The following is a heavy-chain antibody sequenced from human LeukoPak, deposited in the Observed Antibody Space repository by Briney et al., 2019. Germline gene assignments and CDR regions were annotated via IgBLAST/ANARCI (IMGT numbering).Heavy chain of an antibody. CDR3: ATAYYDILTGYPVDGMDV. CDR2: IYSGGST. D-gene: IGHD3-9*01. V-gene: IGHV3-NL1*01. CDR1: GFPFSSYG. Sequence: GGSLRLSCVASGFPFSSYGMHWVRQAPGKGLEWVSVIYSGGSTYYADSVKGRFTISRDNSKNTLYLQMNSLRAEDTAVYYCATAYYDILTGYPVDGMDVWGQGTTVTVSS. J-gene: IGHJ6*02.